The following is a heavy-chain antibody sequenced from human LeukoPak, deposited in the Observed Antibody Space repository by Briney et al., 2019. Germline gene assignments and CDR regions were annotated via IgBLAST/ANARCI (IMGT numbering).Heavy chain of an antibody. V-gene: IGHV1-8*01. Sequence: ASVKVSCKASGYTLTSYDINWVRQATRQGLVWMGWMNPNSGNTGYAQKFQGRVTMTRNTSISTAYMELSSLRSEDTAVYYCARGSRTRGTTVRGVGYGMDVWGQGTTVTVSS. D-gene: IGHD3-10*01. CDR1: GYTLTSYD. J-gene: IGHJ6*02. CDR3: ARGSRTRGTTVRGVGYGMDV. CDR2: MNPNSGNT.